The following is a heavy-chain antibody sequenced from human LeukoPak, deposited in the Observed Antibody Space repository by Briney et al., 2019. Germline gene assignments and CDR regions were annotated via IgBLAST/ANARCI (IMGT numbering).Heavy chain of an antibody. J-gene: IGHJ4*02. D-gene: IGHD3-10*01. CDR2: IYTSGST. Sequence: SETLSLTCTVSGGSISSGSYYWSWIRQPAGKGLEWIGRIYTSGSTNYNPSLKSRVTISVDTSKNQFSLKLSSVTAADTAVYYCARSHPYYYGSGTYDYWGQGTLVTVSS. CDR1: GGSISSGSYY. CDR3: ARSHPYYYGSGTYDY. V-gene: IGHV4-61*02.